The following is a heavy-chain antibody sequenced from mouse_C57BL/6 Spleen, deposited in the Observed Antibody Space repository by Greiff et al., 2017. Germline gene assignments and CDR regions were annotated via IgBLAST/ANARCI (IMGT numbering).Heavy chain of an antibody. J-gene: IGHJ3*01. Sequence: QVHVKQSGAELAKPGASVKLSCKASGYTFTSYWMHWVKQRPGQGLEWIGYINPSSGYTKYNQKFKDKATLTADKSSSTAYMQLSSLTYEDSAVYYCARSSYGNYDWFAYWGQGTLVTVSA. CDR3: ARSSYGNYDWFAY. D-gene: IGHD2-1*01. V-gene: IGHV1-7*01. CDR1: GYTFTSYW. CDR2: INPSSGYT.